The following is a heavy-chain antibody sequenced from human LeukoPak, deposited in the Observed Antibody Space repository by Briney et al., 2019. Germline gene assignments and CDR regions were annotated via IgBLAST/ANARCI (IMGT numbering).Heavy chain of an antibody. Sequence: PGGSLRLSCVASGLTFTNAWLSWVRLAPGKGLEWVARIKSRADDGTTDYAAPVKGRFTISRDDSKTTLYLQMNSLKTEDTGVYYCAANRVGAISYWGQGSLVTDSS. CDR1: GLTFTNAW. D-gene: IGHD1-26*01. CDR3: AANRVGAISY. CDR2: IKSRADDGTT. J-gene: IGHJ4*02. V-gene: IGHV3-15*01.